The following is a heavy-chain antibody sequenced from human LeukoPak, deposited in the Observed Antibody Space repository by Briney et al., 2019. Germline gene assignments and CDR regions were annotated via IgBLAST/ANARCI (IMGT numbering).Heavy chain of an antibody. J-gene: IGHJ3*02. Sequence: GASVKVSCKASGYTFTSYGISWVRQAPGQGLEWMGWISAYNGNTNYAQKLQGRVTMTTDTSTSTVYMELSSLRSEDTAVYYCARIVGATTAFDIWGQGTMVTVSS. V-gene: IGHV1-18*01. CDR3: ARIVGATTAFDI. CDR2: ISAYNGNT. CDR1: GYTFTSYG. D-gene: IGHD1-26*01.